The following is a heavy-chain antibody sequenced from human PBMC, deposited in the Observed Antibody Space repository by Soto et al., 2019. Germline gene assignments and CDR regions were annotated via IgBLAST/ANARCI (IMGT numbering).Heavy chain of an antibody. CDR2: IWSDGSKT. D-gene: IGHD3-3*01. J-gene: IGHJ6*03. CDR1: GFTFSHHA. CDR3: VRDGYNFWSGYFSWFFYYYYMDV. Sequence: GGSLRLSCAASGFTFSHHAMHWVRQAPGKGLEWVAVIWSDGSKTYFADSVKGRFTLSRDNSNNTLSLQMNNLRAEDTAVYYCVRDGYNFWSGYFSWFFYYYYMDVCGKGTTVTVSS. V-gene: IGHV3-33*01.